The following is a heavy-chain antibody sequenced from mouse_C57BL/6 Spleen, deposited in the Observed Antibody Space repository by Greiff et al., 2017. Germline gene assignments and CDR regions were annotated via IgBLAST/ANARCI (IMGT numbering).Heavy chain of an antibody. D-gene: IGHD2-1*01. CDR2: ISSGGDYI. CDR3: TRYPCNYYAMDY. Sequence: EVKLMESGAGLVKPGGSLKLSCAASGFTFSSYAMSWVRQTPEKRLEWVAYISSGGDYIYYADTVKGRFTISRDNARNTLYLQMSSLKSEDTAMYYCTRYPCNYYAMDYWGQGTSVTVSS. CDR1: GFTFSSYA. J-gene: IGHJ4*01. V-gene: IGHV5-9-1*02.